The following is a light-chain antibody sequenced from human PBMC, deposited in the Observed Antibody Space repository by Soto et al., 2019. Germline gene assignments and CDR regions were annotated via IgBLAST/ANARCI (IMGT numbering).Light chain of an antibody. V-gene: IGLV2-14*01. Sequence: QSALTQPASVSGSPGQSITISCTGTSSDVGGSNSVSWYQQHPGKAPKLMIYEVSNRPSGVSNRFSGSKSGNTASLPISAIQAEDDADDYCSSYTTSSTRLYVFGTGTKLTVL. J-gene: IGLJ1*01. CDR2: EVS. CDR1: SSDVGGSNS. CDR3: SSYTTSSTRLYV.